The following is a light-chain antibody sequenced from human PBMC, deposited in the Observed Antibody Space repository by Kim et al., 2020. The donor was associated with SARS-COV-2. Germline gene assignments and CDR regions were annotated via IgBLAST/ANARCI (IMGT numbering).Light chain of an antibody. CDR3: QQYGAT. J-gene: IGKJ4*01. V-gene: IGKV3-20*01. Sequence: ENVLTQSPGTLSLSPGERATLSCRASQSLDSRDLAWYQQKPGQAPRLLIHGASSRATGIPDRFSGSGSGTDFILTISRLEPEDFAIYYCQQYGATFGGGTKVDIK. CDR2: GAS. CDR1: QSLDSRD.